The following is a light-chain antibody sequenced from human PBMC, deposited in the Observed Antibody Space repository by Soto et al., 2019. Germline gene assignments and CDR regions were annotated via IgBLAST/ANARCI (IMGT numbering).Light chain of an antibody. V-gene: IGLV2-8*01. J-gene: IGLJ2*01. CDR2: EVS. CDR1: SSDVGGYDY. Sequence: QSVLTQPPSASGSPGQSVTVSCTGTSSDVGGYDYVSWYQQHPGKAPKLMISEVSKRPSGVPDRFSGSKSGNTASLTVSGLQAEDEADYYCSSYAGSNRLVFGGGTKLTVL. CDR3: SSYAGSNRLV.